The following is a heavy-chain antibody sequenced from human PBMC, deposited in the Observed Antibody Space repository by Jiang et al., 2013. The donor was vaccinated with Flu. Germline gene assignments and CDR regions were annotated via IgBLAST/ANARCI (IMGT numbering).Heavy chain of an antibody. CDR2: INPDSGTT. D-gene: IGHD3-10*01. J-gene: IGHJ4*02. Sequence: AEVKKPGASVKVSCKASGYTFTGYYMHWVRQAPGQGLEWMGWINPDSGTTNYAQNFQGWVTMARDTSISTAYMELSRLKSDDTATYYCARITRGGSGFDYWGQGTLVTVSS. V-gene: IGHV1-2*04. CDR3: ARITRGGSGFDY. CDR1: GYTFTGYY.